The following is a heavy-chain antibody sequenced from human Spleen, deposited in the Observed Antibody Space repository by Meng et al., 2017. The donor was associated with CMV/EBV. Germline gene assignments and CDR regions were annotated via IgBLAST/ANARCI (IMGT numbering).Heavy chain of an antibody. J-gene: IGHJ5*02. V-gene: IGHV4-61*08. D-gene: IGHD6-19*01. Sequence: SVGSGAYYWSWIRQPPGKGLEWIGYVYFNGGTNNNPSLKSRLTIAVETSKNQFSLRLRSVIAADTAVYYCAICSATAGWYSGSSWFDPWGQGTLVT. CDR1: SVGSGAYY. CDR2: VYFNGGT. CDR3: AICSATAGWYSGSSWFDP.